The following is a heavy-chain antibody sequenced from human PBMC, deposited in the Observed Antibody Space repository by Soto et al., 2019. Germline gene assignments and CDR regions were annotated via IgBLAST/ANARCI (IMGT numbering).Heavy chain of an antibody. Sequence: QVQLQESGPGLVKPSQTLSLTCTVSGGSIRSDDYYWSWIRQPPGKGLEWIGDIYHNGRTDYNPSVQSRVFISIATSKSQCSLNLNSVSAADTAVYYCARDRSNSPDYFDIWGPGTLVTVS. V-gene: IGHV4-30-4*01. D-gene: IGHD6-6*01. CDR1: GGSIRSDDYY. CDR2: IYHNGRT. J-gene: IGHJ4*02. CDR3: ARDRSNSPDYFDI.